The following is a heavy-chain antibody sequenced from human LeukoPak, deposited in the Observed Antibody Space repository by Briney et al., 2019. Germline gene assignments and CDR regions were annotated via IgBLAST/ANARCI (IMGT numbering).Heavy chain of an antibody. CDR2: IYTSGST. Sequence: SETLSLTCTVSGGSISSGSYYWSWIRQPAGKGLEWIGRIYTSGSTNYNPSLKSRVTISVDTSKNQFSLKLSSVTAADTAVYYCARVYYDSSGYSDYFDYWGQGTLVTVSS. CDR3: ARVYYDSSGYSDYFDY. CDR1: GGSISSGSYY. J-gene: IGHJ4*02. V-gene: IGHV4-61*02. D-gene: IGHD3-22*01.